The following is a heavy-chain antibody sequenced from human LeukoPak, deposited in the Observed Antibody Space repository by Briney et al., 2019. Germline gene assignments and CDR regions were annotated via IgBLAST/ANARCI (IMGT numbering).Heavy chain of an antibody. CDR3: ARASSSDWYRHFDY. Sequence: GGSLRLSCAASGFTFSSYWMSWVRQAPGKGLEWVANIKQDGSEKYHVDSVKGRFTISRDNAKNSLYLQMNSLRAEDTAVYYCARASSSDWYRHFDYWGQGTLVTVSS. CDR1: GFTFSSYW. V-gene: IGHV3-7*04. J-gene: IGHJ4*02. CDR2: IKQDGSEK. D-gene: IGHD6-19*01.